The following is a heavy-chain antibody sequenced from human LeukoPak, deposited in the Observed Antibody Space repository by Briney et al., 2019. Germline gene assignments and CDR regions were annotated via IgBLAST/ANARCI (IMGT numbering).Heavy chain of an antibody. D-gene: IGHD2-2*01. V-gene: IGHV1-2*02. J-gene: IGHJ5*02. CDR2: INPNSGAT. CDR1: GYTFPGHY. Sequence: ASVKVSCKASGYTFPGHYMHWVRQAPGQGLEWMGWINPNSGATIYAQKFQARVTMTRDTSISTAYMELSRLTSDDTAVYYCARDVWCSSSSCYGGWFDPWGQGTLVTVSS. CDR3: ARDVWCSSSSCYGGWFDP.